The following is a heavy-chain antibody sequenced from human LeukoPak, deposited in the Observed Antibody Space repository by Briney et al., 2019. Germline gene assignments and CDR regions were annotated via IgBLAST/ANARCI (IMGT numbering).Heavy chain of an antibody. V-gene: IGHV4-4*07. D-gene: IGHD3-10*01. CDR3: AREGKYYGSGSYYDYYYGMDV. Sequence: SETLSLTCTDSGGSISSYYWSWIRQPAGKGLEWIGRIYTSGSTNYNPSLKSRVTMSVDTSKNQFSLKLSSVTAADTAVYYCAREGKYYGSGSYYDYYYGMDVWGQGTTVTVSS. CDR2: IYTSGST. CDR1: GGSISSYY. J-gene: IGHJ6*02.